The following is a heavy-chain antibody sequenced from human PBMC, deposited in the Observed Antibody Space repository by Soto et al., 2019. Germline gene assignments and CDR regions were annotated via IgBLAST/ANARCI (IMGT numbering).Heavy chain of an antibody. D-gene: IGHD3-22*01. CDR3: ARLADSSGYYYWRYYFDY. V-gene: IGHV5-51*01. CDR2: IYPGDSDT. J-gene: IGHJ4*02. CDR1: GYSFTSYW. Sequence: GESLKISCNGSGYSFTSYWIGWVRQMPWKGLEWMGIIYPGDSDTRYSPSFQGQVTISADKSISTAYLQWSSLKASDTAMYYCARLADSSGYYYWRYYFDYWGQGTLVTVSS.